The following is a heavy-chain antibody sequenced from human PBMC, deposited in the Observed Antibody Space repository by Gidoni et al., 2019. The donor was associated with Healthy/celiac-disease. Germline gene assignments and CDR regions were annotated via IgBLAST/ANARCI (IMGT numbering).Heavy chain of an antibody. D-gene: IGHD1-1*01. Sequence: QVQLVQSGAEVKKPGASVKVSCKASGYTFTSYGISWVRQAPGQGLEWMGWISAYNGNTNQAQKLQGRVTMTTDTSTSTAYMELRSVRSDDTAVYYGARDRWGWELERPYYYYGMDVWGQGTTVTVSS. V-gene: IGHV1-18*01. CDR3: ARDRWGWELERPYYYYGMDV. CDR1: GYTFTSYG. CDR2: ISAYNGNT. J-gene: IGHJ6*02.